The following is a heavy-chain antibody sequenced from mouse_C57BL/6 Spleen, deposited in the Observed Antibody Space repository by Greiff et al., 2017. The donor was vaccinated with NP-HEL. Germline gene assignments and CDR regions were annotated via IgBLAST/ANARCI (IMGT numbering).Heavy chain of an antibody. Sequence: VQLQQSGPELVKPGASVKISCKASGYAFSSSWMNWVKQRPGKGLEWIGRIYPGDGDTNYNGKFKGKATLTADKSSSTAYMQLSSLTSEDSAVYFCARYNYGSSYSFAYWGQGTLVTVSA. J-gene: IGHJ3*01. V-gene: IGHV1-82*01. CDR3: ARYNYGSSYSFAY. CDR2: IYPGDGDT. CDR1: GYAFSSSW. D-gene: IGHD1-1*01.